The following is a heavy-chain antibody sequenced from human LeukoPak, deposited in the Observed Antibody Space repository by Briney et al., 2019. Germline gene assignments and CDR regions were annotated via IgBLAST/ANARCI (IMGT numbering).Heavy chain of an antibody. Sequence: GGSLRLSCAASGFTFDDYAMHWVRQAPGKGLEWVSGISWNSGSIGYADSVKGRFTISRDNAKNSLYLQMNSLRAEDTAVYYCARATGWGQGTLVTVSS. CDR1: GFTFDDYA. V-gene: IGHV3-9*01. CDR2: ISWNSGSI. CDR3: ARATG. J-gene: IGHJ4*02.